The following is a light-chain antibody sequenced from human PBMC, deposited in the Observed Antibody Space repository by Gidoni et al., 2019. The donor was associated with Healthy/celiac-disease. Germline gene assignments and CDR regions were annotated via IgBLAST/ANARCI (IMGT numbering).Light chain of an antibody. CDR1: VLAKKY. CDR3: YSAADNNLRV. CDR2: KDS. Sequence: SYALTQPSSVSVSPGQPARITCSGDVLAKKYARWFQQKPGQAPVLVSYKDSERPSGIPERFSGSSSGTTVTLTISGAQVEDEADYYCYSAADNNLRVFGGGTKLTVL. V-gene: IGLV3-27*01. J-gene: IGLJ3*02.